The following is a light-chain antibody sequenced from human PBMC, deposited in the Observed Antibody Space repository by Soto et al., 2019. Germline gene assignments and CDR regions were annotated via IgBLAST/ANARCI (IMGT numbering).Light chain of an antibody. J-gene: IGKJ1*01. CDR3: QQFGTSPWM. CDR1: QSVSSSY. Sequence: EIVLTQSPGTLSLSPGERATLSCRASQSVSSSYLAWYQHKPGQAPRLLIHGASSRATGIPDRFSGSGSGTDFTLTISRLEPEDFAVYYCQQFGTSPWMFGKGTKVEIK. V-gene: IGKV3-20*01. CDR2: GAS.